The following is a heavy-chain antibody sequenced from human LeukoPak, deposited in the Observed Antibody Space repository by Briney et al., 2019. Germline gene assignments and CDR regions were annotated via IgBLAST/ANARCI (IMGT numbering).Heavy chain of an antibody. CDR3: ARDRGYCSSTSCYPYNWFDP. V-gene: IGHV4-59*01. Sequence: SETLSLTCTASGGSISSYYWSWIRQPPGKGLEWIGYIYYSGSTNYNPSLKSRVTISVDTSKNQFSLKLSSVTAADTAVYYCARDRGYCSSTSCYPYNWFDPWGQGTLVTVSS. J-gene: IGHJ5*02. CDR1: GGSISSYY. CDR2: IYYSGST. D-gene: IGHD2-2*01.